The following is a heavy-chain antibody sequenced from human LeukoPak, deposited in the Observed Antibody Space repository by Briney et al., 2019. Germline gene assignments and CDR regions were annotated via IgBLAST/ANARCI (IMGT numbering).Heavy chain of an antibody. Sequence: ASVKVSCKASGYTFTNYGITWVRQAPGQGLEWMGIINPSGGSTSYAQKFQGRVTMTRDTSTSTVYMELSSLRSEDTAVYYCARDRSDTAMGDFDYWGQGTLVTVSS. D-gene: IGHD5-18*01. V-gene: IGHV1-46*01. J-gene: IGHJ4*02. CDR3: ARDRSDTAMGDFDY. CDR1: GYTFTNYG. CDR2: INPSGGST.